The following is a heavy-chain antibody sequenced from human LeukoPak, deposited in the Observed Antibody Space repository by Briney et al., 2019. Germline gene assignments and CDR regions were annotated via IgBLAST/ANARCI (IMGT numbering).Heavy chain of an antibody. J-gene: IGHJ4*02. D-gene: IGHD6-13*01. CDR3: ARDLRSLAADLDY. Sequence: ASVKVSCKASGYTFTGYYMHWVRQAPGQGLEWMGWINPNSGGTNYAQKFQGRVTMTRDTSISTAYMELSRLRSDDTAVYYCARDLRSLAADLDYWGQGTLVTVSS. CDR2: INPNSGGT. V-gene: IGHV1-2*02. CDR1: GYTFTGYY.